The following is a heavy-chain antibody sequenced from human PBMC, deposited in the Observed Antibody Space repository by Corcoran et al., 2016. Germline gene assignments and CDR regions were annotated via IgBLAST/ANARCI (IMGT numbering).Heavy chain of an antibody. CDR1: GYTFTSYA. CDR2: INAGNGNT. Sequence: QVQLVQSGAEVKKPGASVKVSCKASGYTFTSYAMHWVRQAPGHRLEWMGWINAGNGNTKYSQKFQGRVTMTRDTSASTAYMELRSLRSEDTAVYYGARGRKGRGGWFDPWGQGTLVTVSS. D-gene: IGHD3-10*01. CDR3: ARGRKGRGGWFDP. J-gene: IGHJ5*02. V-gene: IGHV1-3*01.